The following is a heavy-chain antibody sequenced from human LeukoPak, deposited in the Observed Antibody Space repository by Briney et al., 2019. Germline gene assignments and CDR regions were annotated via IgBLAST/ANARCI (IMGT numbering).Heavy chain of an antibody. D-gene: IGHD5-18*01. CDR3: ARAAMDDDAFDI. CDR2: ITSSGGTI. V-gene: IGHV3-11*01. CDR1: GFTFSDYY. J-gene: IGHJ3*02. Sequence: GGSLRLSCAASGFTFSDYYMSWIRQAPGKGLECVSYITSSGGTIYYADSVKGRFTISRDNAKNSLYLQMNSLRAEDTAVYYCARAAMDDDAFDIWGQGTMVTVSS.